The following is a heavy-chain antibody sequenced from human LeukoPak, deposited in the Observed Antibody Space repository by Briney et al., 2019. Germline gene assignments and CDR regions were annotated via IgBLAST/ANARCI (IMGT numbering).Heavy chain of an antibody. CDR2: IFHRGGT. CDR3: VREILYCSGGSCYRGPFYN. J-gene: IGHJ4*02. CDR1: NDSISSGEYY. V-gene: IGHV4-30-4*01. Sequence: SETLSLTCSVSNDSISSGEYYWNWIRQPPGKGLEWIGYIFHRGGTSYNPSLKSRILFSVDTSQNQFSLKLNSVTAADTAVYYCVREILYCSGGSCYRGPFYNWGQGTLVTVSA. D-gene: IGHD2-15*01.